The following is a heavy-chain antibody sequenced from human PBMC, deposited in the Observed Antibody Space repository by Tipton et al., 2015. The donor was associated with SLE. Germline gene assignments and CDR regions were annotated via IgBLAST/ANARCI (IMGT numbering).Heavy chain of an antibody. V-gene: IGHV3-48*04. CDR2: ISSSGSTI. Sequence: SLRLSCAAFGFTFSSYSMNWVRQAPGKGLEWVSYISSSGSTIYYADSVKGRFTISRDNAKNSLYLQMNSLRAEDTAVYYCARMPLQLGFDYWGQGTLVTVSS. D-gene: IGHD5-18*01. J-gene: IGHJ4*02. CDR3: ARMPLQLGFDY. CDR1: GFTFSSYS.